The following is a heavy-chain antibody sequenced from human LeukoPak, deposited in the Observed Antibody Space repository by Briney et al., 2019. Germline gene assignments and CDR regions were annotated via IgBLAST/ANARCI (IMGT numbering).Heavy chain of an antibody. J-gene: IGHJ4*02. V-gene: IGHV3-23*01. CDR1: GFTFSTYA. Sequence: GGSLRLSCAASGFTFSTYAMSWVRQAPGKGLEWVSTVSGSGGSTYYADSVKGRLTISRDNSENTLYLQMNSLRAEDTAAYYCAKDHGSGSYLFDYWGQGTLVTVSS. CDR3: AKDHGSGSYLFDY. D-gene: IGHD3-10*01. CDR2: VSGSGGST.